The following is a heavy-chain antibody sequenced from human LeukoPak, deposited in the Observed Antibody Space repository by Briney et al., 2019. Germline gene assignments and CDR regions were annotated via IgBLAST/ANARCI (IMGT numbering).Heavy chain of an antibody. CDR1: GYTFTSYD. D-gene: IGHD3-22*01. CDR3: ARVVYDSSGYPPLNWFDP. CDR2: MNPNSGNT. J-gene: IGHJ5*02. Sequence: ASVKVSCKASGYTFTSYDINWVRQATGQGLEWMGWMNPNSGNTGYAQKFQGRVTMTRNTSISTAYMELSSLRSEDTAVYYCARVVYDSSGYPPLNWFDPWGQGTLVTVSS. V-gene: IGHV1-8*01.